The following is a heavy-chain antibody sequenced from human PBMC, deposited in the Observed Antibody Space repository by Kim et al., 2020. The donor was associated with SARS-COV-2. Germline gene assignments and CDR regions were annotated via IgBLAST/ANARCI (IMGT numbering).Heavy chain of an antibody. D-gene: IGHD2-15*01. CDR3: AKDRCSGGSCHGPFDY. Sequence: GGSLRLSCAASGFTFSTSAMNWVRQAPGKGLEWVSVIYSGGSGTYYADSVKGRFTISRDNSKSRLYLQMNSLRAEDTAVYYCAKDRCSGGSCHGPFDYWGQGTRVTVSS. CDR1: GFTFSTSA. J-gene: IGHJ4*02. V-gene: IGHV3-23*03. CDR2: IYSGGSGT.